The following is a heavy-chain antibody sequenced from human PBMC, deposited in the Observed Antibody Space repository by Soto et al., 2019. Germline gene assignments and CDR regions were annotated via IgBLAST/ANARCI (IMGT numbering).Heavy chain of an antibody. D-gene: IGHD6-25*01. J-gene: IGHJ5*02. CDR1: DGSITSYD. CDR2: FYYSGDT. CDR3: ARGSGYNWFDP. Sequence: QAQLQESGPGVVKASETLSLTCSVSDGSITSYDWSWIRQSPGKGLEWIGNFYYSGDTNYNPSLKSRVTISIDTSKNQFSLKLTSVTAADTAVYYCARGSGYNWFDPWGQGTRVTVSS. V-gene: IGHV4-59*01.